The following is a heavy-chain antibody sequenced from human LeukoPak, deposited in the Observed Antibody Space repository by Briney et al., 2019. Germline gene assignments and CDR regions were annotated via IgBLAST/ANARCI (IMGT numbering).Heavy chain of an antibody. J-gene: IGHJ4*02. V-gene: IGHV1-69*02. D-gene: IGHD3-16*01. CDR2: IIPILDIA. CDR3: ARGQRGSGNPFADY. CDR1: RGTFSSYT. Sequence: EASVKVSCKASRGTFSSYTISWVRQAPGQGLEWMGRIIPILDIASYAQKFQGRVTITADKSPSTAYMELSSLKSEDTAVYYCARGQRGSGNPFADYWGQGTLVTVSS.